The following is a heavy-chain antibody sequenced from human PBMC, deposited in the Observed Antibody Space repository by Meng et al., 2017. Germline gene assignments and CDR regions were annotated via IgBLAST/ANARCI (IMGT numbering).Heavy chain of an antibody. CDR1: GFTFSSYW. CDR3: ARARSQFSLDP. J-gene: IGHJ5*02. V-gene: IGHV4-38-2*01. CDR2: IYHSGST. Sequence: SETLSLTCAASGFTFSSYWMSWVRQAPGKGLEWIGSIYHSGSTYYNPSLKSRVTISVDTSKNQFSLKLSSVTAADTAVYYCARARSQFSLDPWGQGTLVTVSS.